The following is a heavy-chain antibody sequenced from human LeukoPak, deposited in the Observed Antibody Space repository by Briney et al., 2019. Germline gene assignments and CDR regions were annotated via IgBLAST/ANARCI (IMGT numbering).Heavy chain of an antibody. D-gene: IGHD2-21*01. J-gene: IGHJ5*02. Sequence: GGSLRLSCTASGFPFGDYAMSWVRQAPGKGLEWVGFVRSKAYGGTTEYAASVKGRFTISRDDSKSIAYLQMNSLKTEDTAVYYCTRDHPRGGDCFHHWGQGTLVTVSS. CDR3: TRDHPRGGDCFHH. CDR1: GFPFGDYA. V-gene: IGHV3-49*04. CDR2: VRSKAYGGTT.